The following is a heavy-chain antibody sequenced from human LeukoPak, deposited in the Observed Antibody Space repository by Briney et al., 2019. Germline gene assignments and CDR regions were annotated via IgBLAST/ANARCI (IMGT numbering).Heavy chain of an antibody. Sequence: SETLSLTCTVSGYSISSGYYWGWIRQPPGKGLEWIGEINHSGSTNYNPSLKSRVTISVDTSKNQFSLKLSSVTAADTAVYYCARISSLGYYDSSGSKYPLNYYYYYYMDVWGKGTTVTVSS. CDR3: ARISSLGYYDSSGSKYPLNYYYYYYMDV. CDR2: INHSGST. J-gene: IGHJ6*03. D-gene: IGHD3-22*01. V-gene: IGHV4-38-2*02. CDR1: GYSISSGYY.